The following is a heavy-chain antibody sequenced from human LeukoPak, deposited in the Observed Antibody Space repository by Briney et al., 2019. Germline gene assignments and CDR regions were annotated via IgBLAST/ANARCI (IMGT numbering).Heavy chain of an antibody. D-gene: IGHD3-10*01. CDR2: TSGSGTT. V-gene: IGHV3-23*01. Sequence: HPSETLSLTCTVSGGSISSSSYYWGWICQPPGKGLEWISVTSGSGTTYYADSVKGRFTISRDNSKNTVYLQMNSLRAEDTAVYYCAKDRLAWSSGFDYWGQGTLVTVSS. J-gene: IGHJ4*02. CDR1: GGSISSSSYY. CDR3: AKDRLAWSSGFDY.